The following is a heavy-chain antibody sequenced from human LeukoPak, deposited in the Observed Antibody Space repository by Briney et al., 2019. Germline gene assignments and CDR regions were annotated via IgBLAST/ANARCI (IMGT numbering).Heavy chain of an antibody. CDR1: AFTFDDYA. CDR2: IIWNSGSI. J-gene: IGHJ4*02. Sequence: GRSLRLSCAASAFTFDDYAMHWVRQAPGEGLGWVAGIIWNSGSIGYADSVKGRFTISRDNAKNSLYLQMNSLRPENTALYYWAKAIIAVAGSFDYWGQGTLVSASS. CDR3: AKAIIAVAGSFDY. D-gene: IGHD6-19*01. V-gene: IGHV3-9*01.